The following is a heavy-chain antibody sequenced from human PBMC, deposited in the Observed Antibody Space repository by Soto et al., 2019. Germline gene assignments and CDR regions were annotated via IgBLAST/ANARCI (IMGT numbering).Heavy chain of an antibody. Sequence: ASVKVSCKDSRSTFSHSGFSWVRQVPGQGLEWLGWISAYNDHTNYPQKLQGRVTMTTDTSTSTAYMELRSLTSDDTAVYYCARGTYFDYWGQGTLVTVSS. CDR1: RSTFSHSG. V-gene: IGHV1-18*01. CDR2: ISAYNDHT. J-gene: IGHJ4*02. CDR3: ARGTYFDY.